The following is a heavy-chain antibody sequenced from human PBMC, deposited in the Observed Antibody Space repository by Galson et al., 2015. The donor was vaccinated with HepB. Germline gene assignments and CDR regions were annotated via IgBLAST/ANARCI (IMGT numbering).Heavy chain of an antibody. Sequence: EWLGNIYYTENTYYNPSLNGRLTVSKDKSKNHFSLNLRSVTAADTAVYYCPRAADDSRTYLWSDWGQGTRVIVSS. D-gene: IGHD2-21*01. CDR3: PRAADDSRTYLWSD. V-gene: IGHV4-38-2*02. CDR2: IYYTENT. J-gene: IGHJ4*02.